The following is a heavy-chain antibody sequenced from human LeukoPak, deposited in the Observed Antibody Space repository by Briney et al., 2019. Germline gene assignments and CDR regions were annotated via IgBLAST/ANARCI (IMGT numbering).Heavy chain of an antibody. V-gene: IGHV4-34*01. CDR1: GGPFSGYY. Sequence: PSETLSLTCAVYGGPFSGYYWSWIRQPPGKGLEWIGEINHSGSTNYNPSLKSRVTISVDTSKNQFSLKLSSVTAADTAVYYCARDRIGTTPTSSYYYYYMDVWGEGTTVTISS. CDR3: ARDRIGTTPTSSYYYYYMDV. J-gene: IGHJ6*03. CDR2: INHSGST. D-gene: IGHD2-2*01.